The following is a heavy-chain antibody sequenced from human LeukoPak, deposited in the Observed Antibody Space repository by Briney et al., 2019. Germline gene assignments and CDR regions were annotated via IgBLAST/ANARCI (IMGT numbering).Heavy chain of an antibody. V-gene: IGHV3-64*01. J-gene: IGHJ4*02. D-gene: IGHD3-3*01. CDR3: ARGERLYDFWSGYYSN. CDR1: GFTFSSYA. Sequence: PGGPLRLSCAASGFTFSSYAMHWVRQAPGKGLEYVSAISSNGGSTYYANSVKGRFTISRDNSKNTLYLQMGSLRAEDMAVYYCARGERLYDFWSGYYSNWGQGTLVTVSS. CDR2: ISSNGGST.